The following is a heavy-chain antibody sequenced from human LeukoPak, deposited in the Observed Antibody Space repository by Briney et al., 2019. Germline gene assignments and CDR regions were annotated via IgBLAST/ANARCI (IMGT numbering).Heavy chain of an antibody. J-gene: IGHJ4*02. CDR3: ARLTRLSTSPDRYYLDY. Sequence: SETLSLTCTDSGDSISSSYWSWIRQPPGKGLEWIGYTYTSGGTNYIPSLKGRVTISIDTSKNQFPLKLSSVTAADSAVYYCARLTRLSTSPDRYYLDYWGQGTLVTVSS. D-gene: IGHD6-6*01. V-gene: IGHV4-4*09. CDR1: GDSISSSY. CDR2: TYTSGGT.